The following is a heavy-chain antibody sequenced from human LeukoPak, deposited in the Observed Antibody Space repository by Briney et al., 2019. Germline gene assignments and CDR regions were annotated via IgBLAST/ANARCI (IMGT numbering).Heavy chain of an antibody. CDR1: GGTFSSYA. CDR2: IIPIFGTA. D-gene: IGHD2-15*01. CDR3: ARAENPCASGGSCYHLDY. V-gene: IGHV1-69*06. J-gene: IGHJ4*02. Sequence: SVKVSCKASGGTFSSYAISWVRQAPGQGLEWVGGIIPIFGTANYAQKFQGRVTITADKSTSTAYMELSSLRSEDTAVYYCARAENPCASGGSCYHLDYWGQGTLVTVSS.